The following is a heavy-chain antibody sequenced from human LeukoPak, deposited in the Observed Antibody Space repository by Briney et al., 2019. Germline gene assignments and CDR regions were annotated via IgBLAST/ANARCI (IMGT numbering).Heavy chain of an antibody. J-gene: IGHJ4*02. CDR2: ISGSGGST. CDR3: AKDSEGFVVPIYYFDY. CDR1: GFTFSSYA. V-gene: IGHV3-23*01. Sequence: PGGSLRLSCAASGFTFSSYAMSWVRQAPGKGLEWVSAISGSGGSTYYADSVKGRFTISRDNSKNTLYLQMNSLRAEDTAVYYCAKDSEGFVVPIYYFDYWGQGTLVTVSS. D-gene: IGHD1-14*01.